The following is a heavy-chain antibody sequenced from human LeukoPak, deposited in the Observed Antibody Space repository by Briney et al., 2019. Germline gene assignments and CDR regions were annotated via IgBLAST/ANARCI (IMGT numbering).Heavy chain of an antibody. CDR3: ARGRSMVRGAERYYWFDP. V-gene: IGHV4-34*01. CDR1: GGSFSGYY. CDR2: INHSGST. Sequence: PSETLSLTCAVYGGSFSGYYWSWIRQPPGKGLEWIGEINHSGSTNYNPSLKSRVTISVDTSKNQFSLKLSSVTAADTAVYYCARGRSMVRGAERYYWFDPWGQGTLVTVSS. J-gene: IGHJ5*02. D-gene: IGHD3-10*01.